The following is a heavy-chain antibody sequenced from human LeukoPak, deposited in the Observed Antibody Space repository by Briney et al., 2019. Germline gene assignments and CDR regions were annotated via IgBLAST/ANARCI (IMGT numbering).Heavy chain of an antibody. V-gene: IGHV4-59*12. CDR2: VHYSGST. D-gene: IGHD1-1*01. CDR1: GGSXXGYY. J-gene: IGHJ4*02. Sequence: SETLSLTCAVYGGSXXGYYWSWIRQPPXXXLEWIGYVHYSGSTNYNPSLKSRVTISVDTSKSQFSLKLSSATAADTAVYYCATGRSIRHFDYWGQGTLLTVSS. CDR3: ATGRSIRHFDY.